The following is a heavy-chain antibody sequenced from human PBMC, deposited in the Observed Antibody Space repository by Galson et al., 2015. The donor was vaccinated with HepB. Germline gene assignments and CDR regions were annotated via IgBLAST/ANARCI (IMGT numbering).Heavy chain of an antibody. V-gene: IGHV1-69*13. CDR2: IIPIFGTA. CDR3: ARDRVYSSSWYGRDNWFDP. Sequence: SVKVSCKASGGTFSSYAISWVRQAPGQGLEWMGGIIPIFGTANYAQKFQGRVTITADESTSTAYMELSSLRSEDTAVYYCARDRVYSSSWYGRDNWFDPWGQGTLVTVSS. CDR1: GGTFSSYA. D-gene: IGHD6-13*01. J-gene: IGHJ5*02.